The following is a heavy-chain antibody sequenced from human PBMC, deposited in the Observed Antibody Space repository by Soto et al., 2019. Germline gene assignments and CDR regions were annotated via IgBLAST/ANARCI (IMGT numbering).Heavy chain of an antibody. CDR2: FDPEDGEI. V-gene: IGHV1-24*01. Sequence: QVHLVQSGAEVKKPGASVKVSCKVSGHTLTEFSMHWVRQAPGKGLEWMGGFDPEDGEIMYAQKFKGRVTITEDTTTDSAYMELSSLRTEDTAVYYGAAGGTRWLHSPFDYWGQGTLVTVSS. D-gene: IGHD1-1*01. J-gene: IGHJ4*02. CDR3: AAGGTRWLHSPFDY. CDR1: GHTLTEFS.